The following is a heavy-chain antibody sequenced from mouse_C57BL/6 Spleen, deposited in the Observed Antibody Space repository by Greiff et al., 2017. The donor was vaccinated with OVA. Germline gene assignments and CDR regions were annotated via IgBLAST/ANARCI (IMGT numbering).Heavy chain of an antibody. CDR3: SLTGTVPDY. Sequence: QVQLQQSGAELARPGASVKLSCKASGYTFTSYGISWVKQRTGQGLEWIGMIHPNSGSTNYNEKFKSKATLTVDKSSSTAYMQLSSLTSEDSAVYYCSLTGTVPDYWGQGTTLTVSS. J-gene: IGHJ2*01. D-gene: IGHD4-1*01. CDR2: IHPNSGST. V-gene: IGHV1-81*01. CDR1: GYTFTSYG.